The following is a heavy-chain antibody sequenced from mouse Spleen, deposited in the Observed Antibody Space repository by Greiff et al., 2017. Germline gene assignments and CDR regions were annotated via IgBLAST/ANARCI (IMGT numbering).Heavy chain of an antibody. CDR2: INPSTGGT. Sequence: VQLQQSGPELVKPGASVKISCKASGYSFTGYYMNWVKQSPEKSLEWIGEINPSTGGTTYNQKFKAKATLTVDKSSSTAYMQLKSLTSEDSAVYYCARSESNSWFAYWGQGTLVTVSA. V-gene: IGHV1-42*01. D-gene: IGHD2-5*01. J-gene: IGHJ3*01. CDR1: GYSFTGYY. CDR3: ARSESNSWFAY.